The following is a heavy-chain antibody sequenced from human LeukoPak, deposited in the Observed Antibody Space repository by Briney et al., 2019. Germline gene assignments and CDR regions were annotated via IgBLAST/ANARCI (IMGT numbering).Heavy chain of an antibody. J-gene: IGHJ4*02. D-gene: IGHD2-2*01. Sequence: ASVKVSCKASGGTFSSYAISWVRQAPGQGLEWMGRINPYSGAINYAQKFQGRVTLTRDTSISTAYMELSRLTSGDTAVYYCARDPKSQLLLDYWGQGTLVTVSS. CDR1: GGTFSSYA. V-gene: IGHV1-2*02. CDR2: INPYSGAI. CDR3: ARDPKSQLLLDY.